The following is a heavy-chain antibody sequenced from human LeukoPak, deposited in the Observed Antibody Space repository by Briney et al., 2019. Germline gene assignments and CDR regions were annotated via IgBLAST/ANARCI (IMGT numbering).Heavy chain of an antibody. CDR2: IYYSGST. CDR3: ARLRLTTGEVFDY. Sequence: PSETLSLTCTVSGGSISSSSYYWGWIRQPPGKGLEWIGSIYYSGSTYYNPSLKSRVTISVDTSKNQFSLKLSSVTAADTAVYYCARLRLTTGEVFDYWGQGTLATVSS. V-gene: IGHV4-39*01. CDR1: GGSISSSSYY. J-gene: IGHJ4*02. D-gene: IGHD7-27*01.